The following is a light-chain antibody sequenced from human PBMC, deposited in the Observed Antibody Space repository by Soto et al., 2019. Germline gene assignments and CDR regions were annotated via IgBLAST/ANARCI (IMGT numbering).Light chain of an antibody. CDR3: LQYYNFPRT. J-gene: IGKJ1*01. CDR2: GAT. Sequence: ALQMTQSPSSLSASVGDRVTITCRASQDIRTELGWYQQKPGKAPKLLIYGATTLQSGVPSRFIGSGSCTDFTLTISGLQPEDFATSSFLQYYNFPRTFGQGTKVEVK. V-gene: IGKV1-6*01. CDR1: QDIRTE.